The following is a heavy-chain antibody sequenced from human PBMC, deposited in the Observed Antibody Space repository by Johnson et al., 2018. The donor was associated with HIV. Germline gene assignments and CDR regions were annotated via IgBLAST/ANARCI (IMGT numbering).Heavy chain of an antibody. CDR3: ARRGITIVADAFDI. Sequence: VQLVESGGVVVQPGGSLRLSCAASGFTFDDYAMHWVRQAPGKGLEWVSAIGTAGDTYYPGSVKGRFTISRDNAKKLLYLQMYSLRAEDTAFYYCARRGITIVADAFDIWGQGTMVTVSS. J-gene: IGHJ3*02. CDR2: IGTAGDT. D-gene: IGHD3-10*01. CDR1: GFTFDDYA. V-gene: IGHV3-13*01.